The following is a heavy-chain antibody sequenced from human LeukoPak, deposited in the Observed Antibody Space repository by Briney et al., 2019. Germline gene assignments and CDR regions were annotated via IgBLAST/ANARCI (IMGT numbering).Heavy chain of an antibody. CDR1: GGAITSHY. Sequence: SETLSLTCSISGGAITSHYWTWIRQPPGKGLEWIGHFYNSGGAKYNSSLKSRVAISVDTSKNQFFLSLSSLTAADTAVYYCARSRDAHNFYWFDSWGQGTRVTVSS. V-gene: IGHV4-4*07. CDR3: ARSRDAHNFYWFDS. D-gene: IGHD5-24*01. J-gene: IGHJ5*01. CDR2: FYNSGGA.